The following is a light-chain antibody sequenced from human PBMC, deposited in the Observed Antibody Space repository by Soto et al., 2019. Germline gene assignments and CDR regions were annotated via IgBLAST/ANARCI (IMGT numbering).Light chain of an antibody. CDR1: QGISSY. V-gene: IGKV1-8*01. J-gene: IGKJ1*01. CDR3: PQYYSYPHT. CDR2: AAS. Sequence: AIRMTQSPSSFSASTGDRVTITCRASQGISSYLAWYQQKPGKAPKLLIYAASTLQSGVRSRFSGSGSGTDFTLTFSCLQSEDFATYYCPQYYSYPHTFGQGTNVEIK.